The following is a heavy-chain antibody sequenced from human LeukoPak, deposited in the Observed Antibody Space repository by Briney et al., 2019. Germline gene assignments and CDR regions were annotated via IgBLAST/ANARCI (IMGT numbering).Heavy chain of an antibody. Sequence: GGSLRLSCAASGFTFDNYAMHWVRKVPGKGLEWVSGISWNGGIIGYADSVKGRFTISRDSAKNSLYLQMNSLRVDDTAVYYCARGLHLWFPDYWGQGTLVTVSS. CDR3: ARGLHLWFPDY. CDR1: GFTFDNYA. CDR2: ISWNGGII. D-gene: IGHD3-10*01. J-gene: IGHJ4*02. V-gene: IGHV3-9*01.